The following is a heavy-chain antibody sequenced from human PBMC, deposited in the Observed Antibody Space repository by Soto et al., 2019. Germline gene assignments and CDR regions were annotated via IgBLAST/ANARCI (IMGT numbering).Heavy chain of an antibody. CDR2: INHSGST. J-gene: IGHJ5*02. CDR3: ARGRKGYYGSGSYFRWFDP. CDR1: GGSLSGYY. V-gene: IGHV4-34*01. Sequence: SETLSLTCAVYGGSLSGYYWSWIRQPPGKGLEWIGEINHSGSTNYNPSLKSRVTISVDTSKNQFSLKLSSVTAADTAVYYCARGRKGYYGSGSYFRWFDPWGQGTLVTVSS. D-gene: IGHD3-10*01.